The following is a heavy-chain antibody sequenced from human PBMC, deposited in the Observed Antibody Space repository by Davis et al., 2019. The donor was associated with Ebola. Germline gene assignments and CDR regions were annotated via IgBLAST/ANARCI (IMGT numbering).Heavy chain of an antibody. Sequence: GESLKISCIVSGLTFSRYGMHWVRQAPGKGLEWVAVVSHSEREKFYADSVKGRFTISRDNSENTLYLQMNSLTDDDTAVYYCARAVFHEVLDYWGQGTPVTVSS. D-gene: IGHD3-3*01. CDR2: VSHSEREK. J-gene: IGHJ4*02. V-gene: IGHV3-30*03. CDR3: ARAVFHEVLDY. CDR1: GLTFSRYG.